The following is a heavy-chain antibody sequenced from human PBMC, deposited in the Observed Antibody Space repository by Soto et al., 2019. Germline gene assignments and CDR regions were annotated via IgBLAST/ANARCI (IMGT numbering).Heavy chain of an antibody. CDR2: ISSSSSTI. CDR1: GFTFSSYS. V-gene: IGHV3-48*02. Sequence: HPGWSLRLSCAASGFTFSSYSMNWVRQAPGKGLEWVSYISSSSSTIYYADSVKGRFTISRDNAKNSLYLQMNSLRDEDTAVYYCARAYYDFWSGYDYGMDVWGQGTTVTVSS. D-gene: IGHD3-3*01. J-gene: IGHJ6*02. CDR3: ARAYYDFWSGYDYGMDV.